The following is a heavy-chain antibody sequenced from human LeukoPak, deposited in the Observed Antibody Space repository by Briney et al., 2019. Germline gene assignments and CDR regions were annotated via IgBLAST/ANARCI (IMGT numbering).Heavy chain of an antibody. Sequence: GGSLRLSCAASGFTFSSYGMHWVRRAPGKGLEWVAFIRYDGSNKYYADSVKGRFTISRDNSKNTLYLQMNSLRAEDTAVYYSAKTSSTSCCYWGQGTLVTVSS. V-gene: IGHV3-30*02. J-gene: IGHJ4*02. D-gene: IGHD2-2*01. CDR3: AKTSSTSCCY. CDR1: GFTFSSYG. CDR2: IRYDGSNK.